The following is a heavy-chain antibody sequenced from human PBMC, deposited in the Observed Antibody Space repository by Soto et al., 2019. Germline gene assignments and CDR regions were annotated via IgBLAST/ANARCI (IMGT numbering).Heavy chain of an antibody. D-gene: IGHD5-12*01. V-gene: IGHV1-69*13. CDR2: IIPIFGTA. J-gene: IGHJ5*02. Sequence: SVKVSCKASGGTFSSYAISWVRQAPGQGLEWMGGIIPIFGTANYAQKFQGRVTITADESTSTAYMELSSLRSEDTAVYYCAGGRHSGYDSGWLDPWGQGTMVTVYS. CDR1: GGTFSSYA. CDR3: AGGRHSGYDSGWLDP.